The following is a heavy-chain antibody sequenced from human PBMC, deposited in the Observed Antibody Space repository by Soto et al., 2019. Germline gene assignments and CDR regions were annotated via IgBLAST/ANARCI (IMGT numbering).Heavy chain of an antibody. CDR2: ISDSGTRT. CDR1: GLSISDYA. V-gene: IGHV3-23*01. CDR3: AKDGIRKDDY. J-gene: IGHJ4*02. Sequence: PGGSLRLSCSASGLSISDYAMSWVRQAPGKGLEWVSSISDSGTRTFYADSVKGRFAISRDTSKNTVYMQMNSLRVEDTALYYCAKDGIRKDDYWGQGTVVTVSS.